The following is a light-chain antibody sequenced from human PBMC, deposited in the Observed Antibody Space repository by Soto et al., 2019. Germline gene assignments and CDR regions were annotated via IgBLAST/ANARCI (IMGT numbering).Light chain of an antibody. Sequence: IQMTQSPSTLSASVGDRVTITCRASQSISSWLAWYQQKPGKAPKLLIYAASSLQSGVPSRFSGSGSGTDFTLTISSLQPDDFATYYCQQYHSYPVTFGQGTRLEIK. V-gene: IGKV1-5*01. J-gene: IGKJ5*01. CDR3: QQYHSYPVT. CDR2: AAS. CDR1: QSISSW.